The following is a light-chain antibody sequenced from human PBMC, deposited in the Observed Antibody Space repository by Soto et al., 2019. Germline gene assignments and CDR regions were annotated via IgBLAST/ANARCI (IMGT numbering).Light chain of an antibody. J-gene: IGKJ4*01. CDR2: TAS. CDR3: QQSFSSPLT. V-gene: IGKV1-39*01. Sequence: DIQMTQSPSSLSASVGDRVTISCRASERISDYLAWYQQKPGKAPKLLINTASSLRSGVPSRFSGSGSGTDFTLTIDSLQPEDFATYYCQQSFSSPLTFGGGTKLEI. CDR1: ERISDY.